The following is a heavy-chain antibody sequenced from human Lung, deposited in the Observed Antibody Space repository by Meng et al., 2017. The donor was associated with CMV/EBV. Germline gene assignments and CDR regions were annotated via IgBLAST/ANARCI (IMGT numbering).Heavy chain of an antibody. CDR3: AEARNWNLGLGPTGNWFDP. CDR2: TYYRSKWFY. D-gene: IGHD1-7*01. CDR1: GDNVSSNIAT. Sequence: LXCAISGDNVSSNIATWNWIRQSPSRGLEWLGRTYYRSKWFYDYAASVKSRISINPDTSKNQFSLQLNSVTPEDTAVYYCAEARNWNLGLGPTGNWFDPWXQGNXVTVYS. J-gene: IGHJ5*02. V-gene: IGHV6-1*01.